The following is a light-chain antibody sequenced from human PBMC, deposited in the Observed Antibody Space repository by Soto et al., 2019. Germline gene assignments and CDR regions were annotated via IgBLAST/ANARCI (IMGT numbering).Light chain of an antibody. J-gene: IGKJ1*01. CDR3: QQYSNWPSWT. Sequence: EKVMTQSPATLSMSPGERATLSCRASQSVSNFLDWYQQKPGQAPRLLIYGASTRATGVPARFSGSGSGTEFTLTISSLQSEDFAVYYCQQYSNWPSWTFGQGTKVEVK. V-gene: IGKV3-15*01. CDR1: QSVSNF. CDR2: GAS.